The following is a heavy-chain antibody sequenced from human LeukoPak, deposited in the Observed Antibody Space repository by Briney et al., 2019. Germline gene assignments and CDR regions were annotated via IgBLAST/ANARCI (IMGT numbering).Heavy chain of an antibody. J-gene: IGHJ4*02. Sequence: GGSLRLSCAASGFTFSSYEMNWVRQAPGKGLEWVSYISSSGSTISYADSVKGRFTISRDNSKNTLYLQMNSLESEDTAVYYCAKDRWGAVASFDYWGQGTLVTVSS. D-gene: IGHD6-19*01. V-gene: IGHV3-48*03. CDR1: GFTFSSYE. CDR3: AKDRWGAVASFDY. CDR2: ISSSGSTI.